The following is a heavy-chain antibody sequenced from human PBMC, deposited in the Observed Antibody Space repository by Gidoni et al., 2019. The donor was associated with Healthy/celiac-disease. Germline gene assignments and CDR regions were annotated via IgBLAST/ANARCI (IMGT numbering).Heavy chain of an antibody. V-gene: IGHV3-74*01. CDR1: GFTFSSYW. CDR3: ERVHSSGWEGLFDY. J-gene: IGHJ4*02. D-gene: IGHD6-19*01. Sequence: EVQLVESGGGLVQPGGSLRLACAASGFTFSSYWMHWVRQAPGKGLVWVSRIKSDGSTRSYADYVKGRFTISRDNAKKTLYLQMNSLRAEDTAVYYCERVHSSGWEGLFDYWGQGTLVTVSS. CDR2: IKSDGSTR.